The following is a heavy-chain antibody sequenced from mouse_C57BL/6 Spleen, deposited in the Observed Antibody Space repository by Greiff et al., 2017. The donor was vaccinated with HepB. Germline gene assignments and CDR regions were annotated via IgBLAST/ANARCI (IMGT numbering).Heavy chain of an antibody. CDR2: ISDGGSYT. J-gene: IGHJ4*01. CDR1: GFTFSSYA. V-gene: IGHV5-4*01. CDR3: ARDEEYDGNYAMEY. Sequence: EVKLVESGGGLVKPGGSLKLSCAASGFTFSSYAMSWVRQTPEKRLEWVATISDGGSYTYYPDNVKGRFTISRDNAKNNLYLQMSHLTSEDTAMYYCARDEEYDGNYAMEYWGQGTSVTVSS. D-gene: IGHD2-12*01.